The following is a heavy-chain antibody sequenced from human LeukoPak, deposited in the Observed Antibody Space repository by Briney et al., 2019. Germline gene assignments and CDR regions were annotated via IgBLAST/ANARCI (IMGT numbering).Heavy chain of an antibody. CDR1: GGSICSYY. J-gene: IGHJ6*02. D-gene: IGHD1-26*01. CDR2: IYYSGST. V-gene: IGHV4-59*01. Sequence: SETLSLTCTVSGGSICSYYWSWIRQPPGKGLEWIGYIYYSGSTNYNPSLESRVTISVDTSKNQFSLKLSSVTAADTAVYYCARGHSGSYSGDYYYGLDVWGQGTTVTVSS. CDR3: ARGHSGSYSGDYYYGLDV.